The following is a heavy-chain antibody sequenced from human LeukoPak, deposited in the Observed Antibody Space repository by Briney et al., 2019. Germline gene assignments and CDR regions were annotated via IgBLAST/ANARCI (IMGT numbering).Heavy chain of an antibody. J-gene: IGHJ4*02. CDR2: INHSGYT. CDR3: TRMTTGHDY. Sequence: SETLSLTCSVSGVSFNDYYWSWVRQTPGKGLEWIGEINHSGYTNDSPSLKSRVTLPIDTSRKQFSLNLRSVTVADTGIYYCTRMTTGHDYWGQGTLVTVSS. D-gene: IGHD4-17*01. CDR1: GVSFNDYY. V-gene: IGHV4-34*01.